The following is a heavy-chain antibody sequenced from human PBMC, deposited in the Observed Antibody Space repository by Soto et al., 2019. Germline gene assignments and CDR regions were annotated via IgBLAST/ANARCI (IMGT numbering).Heavy chain of an antibody. Sequence: SETLSLTCTVSGGSIFSYYWAWVRQPPGNRLQWIGNIYSGGSTFYNPSLKSRLTISLDTSKNQFSLRLTSVTAADAAVYYCARAPRSGDCFDFWGQAILVTVS. J-gene: IGHJ4*02. V-gene: IGHV4-59*01. CDR1: GGSIFSYY. CDR2: IYSGGST. CDR3: ARAPRSGDCFDF. D-gene: IGHD1-26*01.